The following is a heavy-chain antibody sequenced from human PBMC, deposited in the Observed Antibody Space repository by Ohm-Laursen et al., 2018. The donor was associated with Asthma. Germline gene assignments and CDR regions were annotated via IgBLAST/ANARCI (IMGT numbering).Heavy chain of an antibody. J-gene: IGHJ4*02. D-gene: IGHD3-9*01. CDR1: GGSISSSSYY. Sequence: TLSLTCTVSGGSISSSSYYWGWIRQPPGKGLEWIGSIYYSGSTYYNPSLKSRVTISVDTSKNQFSLKLSSVTAADTAVYYCASSYYDILTGYYFDYWGQGTLVTVSS. V-gene: IGHV4-39*01. CDR2: IYYSGST. CDR3: ASSYYDILTGYYFDY.